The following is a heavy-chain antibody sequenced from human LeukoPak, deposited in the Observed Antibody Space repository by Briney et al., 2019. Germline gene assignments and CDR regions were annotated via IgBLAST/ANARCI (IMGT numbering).Heavy chain of an antibody. Sequence: SVKASCKASGGTFSSYAISWVRQAPGQGLEWMGGIIPIFGTANYAQKFQGRVTITADESTSTAYMELSSLRSEDTAVYYCARGYCSSTSCPRPDAFDIWGQGTMVTVSS. V-gene: IGHV1-69*13. CDR2: IIPIFGTA. CDR3: ARGYCSSTSCPRPDAFDI. CDR1: GGTFSSYA. D-gene: IGHD2-2*01. J-gene: IGHJ3*02.